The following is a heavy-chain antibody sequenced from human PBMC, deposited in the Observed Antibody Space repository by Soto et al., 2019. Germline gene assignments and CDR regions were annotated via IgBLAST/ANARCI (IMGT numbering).Heavy chain of an antibody. D-gene: IGHD6-19*01. Sequence: ASVKVSCKTSGYPFSSYGISWVRQAPGQGLEWLGWISGYNGKTEYGQKVQDRLILTTDTSTNTVYMEMRNLRSDDTDVYYCVRDFWQGRVQYYYGMAVWGQGTTVTVSS. CDR3: VRDFWQGRVQYYYGMAV. CDR2: ISGYNGKT. CDR1: GYPFSSYG. J-gene: IGHJ6*02. V-gene: IGHV1-18*04.